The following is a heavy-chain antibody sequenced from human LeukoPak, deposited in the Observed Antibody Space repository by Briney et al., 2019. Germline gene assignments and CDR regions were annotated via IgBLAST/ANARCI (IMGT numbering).Heavy chain of an antibody. J-gene: IGHJ6*02. D-gene: IGHD6-13*01. V-gene: IGHV1-18*01. CDR3: ARAEDPQQLVLVPPWVFSLTDYYYGMDV. CDR2: XSAYNGXT. Sequence: SWXXXXXXQXLEWXXWXSAYNGXTNYAQKLQGRVTMTTDTSTSTAYMELSSLRSEDTAVYYCARAEDPQQLVLVPPWVFSLTDYYYGMDVWGQGTTVTVSS.